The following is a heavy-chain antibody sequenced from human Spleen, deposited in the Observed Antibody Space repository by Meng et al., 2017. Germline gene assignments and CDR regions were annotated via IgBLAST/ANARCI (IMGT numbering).Heavy chain of an antibody. J-gene: IGHJ4*02. CDR2: INTDASST. CDR3: ARDADWVIFDH. D-gene: IGHD3-9*01. Sequence: GESLKISCAASGFTFSSYNMHWVRQTPGEGLVLVSRINTDASSTTYADSVKGRFTISRDDAKNTVYLQMNSLRAEDTAVYYCARDADWVIFDHWGQGALVTVSS. V-gene: IGHV3-74*03. CDR1: GFTFSSYN.